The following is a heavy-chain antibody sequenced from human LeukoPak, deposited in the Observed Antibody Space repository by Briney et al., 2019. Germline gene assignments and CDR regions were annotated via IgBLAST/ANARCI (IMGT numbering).Heavy chain of an antibody. V-gene: IGHV3-30*02. J-gene: IGHJ4*02. CDR3: AKGLEHGSYYDFDY. CDR2: IRYDGSNK. CDR1: GFTFSSYG. Sequence: GGSLRLSCAASGFTFSSYGMHWVRQAPGKGLEWVAFIRYDGSNKYYADSVKGRFTISRDNSKNTLYLQMNSLRAEDTAVYYCAKGLEHGSYYDFDYWGQGTLVTVSS. D-gene: IGHD1-26*01.